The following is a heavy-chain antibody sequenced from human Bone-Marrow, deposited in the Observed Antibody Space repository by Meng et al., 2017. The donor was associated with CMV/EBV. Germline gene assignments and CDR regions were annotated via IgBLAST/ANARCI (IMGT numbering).Heavy chain of an antibody. CDR3: ARDRRGGIYDFTDY. CDR1: GFTFSTYW. V-gene: IGHV3-7*01. D-gene: IGHD3-3*01. J-gene: IGHJ4*02. Sequence: GESLKISCAASGFTFSTYWMSWVRQAPGKGLEWVANIKQDGSEKYYVDSVKGRFTISRDNAKNLLFLTMDSLRAEDTAVYYCARDRRGGIYDFTDYWGQGTLVTVSS. CDR2: IKQDGSEK.